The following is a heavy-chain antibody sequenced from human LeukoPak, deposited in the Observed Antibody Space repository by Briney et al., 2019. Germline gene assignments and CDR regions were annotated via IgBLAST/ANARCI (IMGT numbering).Heavy chain of an antibody. Sequence: SETLSLTCSVSGDSLSSSSYSWSWIRQPPGKGLEWIGHSYRSGRTYYNPSLKSRVTISVDTSKNQFSLKLNSVTAADTAVYYCARLDSAASNDYWGQGTRVTVSS. J-gene: IGHJ4*02. CDR3: ARLDSAASNDY. CDR1: GDSLSSSSYS. V-gene: IGHV4-39*01. CDR2: SYRSGRT. D-gene: IGHD2-2*01.